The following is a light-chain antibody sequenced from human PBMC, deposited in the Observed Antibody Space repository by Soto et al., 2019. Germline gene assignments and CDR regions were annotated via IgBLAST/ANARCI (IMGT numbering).Light chain of an antibody. V-gene: IGLV3-1*01. CDR2: QDN. Sequence: SYELTQPPSVSVSPGQTASITCSGDKLGDKYACWYQQKAGQSPVLVMYQDNKRPSGIPERFSGSNSGNTATLTISGTQAIDEADYYCQAWDSSIDVVFGGGTKLTVL. CDR1: KLGDKY. CDR3: QAWDSSIDVV. J-gene: IGLJ2*01.